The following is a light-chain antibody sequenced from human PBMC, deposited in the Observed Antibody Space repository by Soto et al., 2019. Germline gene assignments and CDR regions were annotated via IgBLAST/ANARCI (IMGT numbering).Light chain of an antibody. J-gene: IGKJ5*01. CDR1: QSVSSD. CDR3: QQRSKWPIT. CDR2: GAS. V-gene: IGKV3-11*01. Sequence: EIVLTQSPGTLSLSPGERATLSCRASQSVSSDLAWYHQKPGQAPRLLIYGASTRATGIPARFSGSGSGTDFTLTISSLEPEDFAVYYCQQRSKWPITFGQGTRLEI.